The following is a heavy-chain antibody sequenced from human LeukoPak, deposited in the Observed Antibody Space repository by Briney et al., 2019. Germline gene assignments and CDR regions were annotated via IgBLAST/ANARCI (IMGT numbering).Heavy chain of an antibody. Sequence: GGSLRLSCAASGFTFSSHAMHWVRQAPGKGLEWVAVISYDGSNKYYADSVKGRFTISRDNSKNTLYLQMNSLRAEDTAVYYCARDKVDTAMGSFDYWGQGTLVTVSS. CDR1: GFTFSSHA. V-gene: IGHV3-30*04. D-gene: IGHD5-18*01. CDR2: ISYDGSNK. J-gene: IGHJ4*02. CDR3: ARDKVDTAMGSFDY.